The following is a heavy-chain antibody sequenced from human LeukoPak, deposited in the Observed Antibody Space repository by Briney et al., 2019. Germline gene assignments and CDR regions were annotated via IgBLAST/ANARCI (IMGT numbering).Heavy chain of an antibody. CDR2: ISSTSNDI. J-gene: IGHJ4*02. Sequence: GGSLRLSCVASGFGFSSNSMNWVRQAPGEGLEWVSSISSTSNDIYYVDSVKGRFTISRDNAKNSLYLQVNSLRAEDTAVYYCTRDRAEYYFDYWGQGTLVTVSP. D-gene: IGHD6-6*01. CDR1: GFGFSSNS. CDR3: TRDRAEYYFDY. V-gene: IGHV3-21*01.